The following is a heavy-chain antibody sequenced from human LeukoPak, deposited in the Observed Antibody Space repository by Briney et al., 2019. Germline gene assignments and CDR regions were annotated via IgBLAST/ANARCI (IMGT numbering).Heavy chain of an antibody. J-gene: IGHJ4*02. CDR3: AREDCSGDGCYSFDY. V-gene: IGHV4-59*01. D-gene: IGHD2-15*01. Sequence: PSETQSLTCTVSGGSISSYYWSWIRQPPGKGLEWIGYIYYSGSTNYNPSLKSRVTISVDTSKNQFSLKLSSVTAADTAVYYCAREDCSGDGCYSFDYWGQGTLVTVFS. CDR2: IYYSGST. CDR1: GGSISSYY.